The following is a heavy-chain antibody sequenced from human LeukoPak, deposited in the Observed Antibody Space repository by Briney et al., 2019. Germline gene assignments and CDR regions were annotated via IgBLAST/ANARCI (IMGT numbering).Heavy chain of an antibody. Sequence: PGGSLRLSCAASGLTFSDYYMSWIRQAPGKGLEWVSYISSSGSTIYYADSVKGRFTISRDNAKNSLYLQMNSLRAEDTAVYYCASGNYYGSGSYYGVGAYFDYWGQGTLVTVSS. D-gene: IGHD3-10*01. CDR1: GLTFSDYY. V-gene: IGHV3-11*01. CDR3: ASGNYYGSGSYYGVGAYFDY. CDR2: ISSSGSTI. J-gene: IGHJ4*02.